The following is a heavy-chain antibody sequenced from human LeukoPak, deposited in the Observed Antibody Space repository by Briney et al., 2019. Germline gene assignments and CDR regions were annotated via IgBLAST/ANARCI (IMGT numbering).Heavy chain of an antibody. Sequence: PGGSLRLSCAASGFTFSSYWMSWVRQAPGKGLEWVANIKQDGSEKYYVDSVKGRFTISRDNAKNSLYLQMNSLRAEDTAVYYCARETTEPDIVATITFTPGYYYYYYMDVWGKGTTVTVSS. D-gene: IGHD5-12*01. CDR2: IKQDGSEK. V-gene: IGHV3-7*01. CDR1: GFTFSSYW. CDR3: ARETTEPDIVATITFTPGYYYYYYMDV. J-gene: IGHJ6*03.